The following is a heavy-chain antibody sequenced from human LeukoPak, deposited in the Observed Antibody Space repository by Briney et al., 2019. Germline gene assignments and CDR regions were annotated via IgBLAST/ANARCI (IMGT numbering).Heavy chain of an antibody. CDR2: ISSSSSYI. V-gene: IGHV3-21*01. Sequence: GGSLRLSCAASGFTFSSYSMNWVRQAPGKGLEWVSSISSSSSYIYYADSVKGRFTISRDNAKNSLYLQMNSLRAEDTAVYYCATRYCSTTNCYAFDYWGQGTLVTVSS. D-gene: IGHD2-2*01. CDR1: GFTFSSYS. J-gene: IGHJ4*02. CDR3: ATRYCSTTNCYAFDY.